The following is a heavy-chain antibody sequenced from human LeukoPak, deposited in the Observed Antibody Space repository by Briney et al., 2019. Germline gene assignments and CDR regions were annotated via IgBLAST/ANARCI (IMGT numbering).Heavy chain of an antibody. D-gene: IGHD4/OR15-4a*01. CDR3: ARGGAYFDY. V-gene: IGHV1-2*02. CDR2: INPNGGGT. CDR1: GNTFTSYY. Sequence: ASVKVSCKASGNTFTSYYMHWVRQAPGQGLEWMGWINPNGGGTKYAQKFQDTVTMTTDTSISTAYMELSGLRSDDTAVYYCARGGAYFDYWGQGTLVTVSS. J-gene: IGHJ4*02.